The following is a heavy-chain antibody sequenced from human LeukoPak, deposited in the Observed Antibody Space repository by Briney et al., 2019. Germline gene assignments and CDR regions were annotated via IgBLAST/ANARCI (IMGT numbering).Heavy chain of an antibody. CDR3: ARSKRWYSTDAFDI. D-gene: IGHD2-15*01. J-gene: IGHJ3*02. V-gene: IGHV3-74*03. CDR2: INGDGSNT. Sequence: QPGGSLRLSCAASGFTFSSHWMHWVRQAPGKGLVWVSRINGDGSNTTYADSVKGRFTISRDNAKNTLYLQMNSLRAEDTAVYHCARSKRWYSTDAFDIWGQGTMVTVSS. CDR1: GFTFSSHW.